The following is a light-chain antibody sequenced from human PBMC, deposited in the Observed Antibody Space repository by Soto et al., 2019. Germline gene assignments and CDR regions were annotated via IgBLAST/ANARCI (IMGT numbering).Light chain of an antibody. CDR2: GAS. V-gene: IGKV3-20*01. CDR3: QQYDRSPQNT. J-gene: IGKJ5*01. Sequence: EIVLTQSPGTLSLSPGERATLSCRASQSVSSSYLAWYQQKPGQAPRLLIYGASCRTTGIPDRISGSGSGTYLTHTTNRLEPEDTAVNSCQQYDRSPQNTFGQGTRLEIK. CDR1: QSVSSSY.